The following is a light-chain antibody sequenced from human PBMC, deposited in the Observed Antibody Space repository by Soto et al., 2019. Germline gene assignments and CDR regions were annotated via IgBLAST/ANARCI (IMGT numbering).Light chain of an antibody. Sequence: DIQMTHSPSSLAASVGDKVIITCRAGRDISNYVVWFQQKPGKAPKTRIYSASSLQSGVSSRFSGYGSGTDFTLTISSPEPEDFATYYCQQYMGYPLSFGQGTKVDIK. CDR3: QQYMGYPLS. V-gene: IGKV1-16*01. CDR1: RDISNY. J-gene: IGKJ2*03. CDR2: SAS.